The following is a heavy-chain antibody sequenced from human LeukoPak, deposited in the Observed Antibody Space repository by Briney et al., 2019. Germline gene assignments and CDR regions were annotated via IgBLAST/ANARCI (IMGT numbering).Heavy chain of an antibody. J-gene: IGHJ3*02. CDR1: GFAFNTYS. D-gene: IGHD6-13*01. V-gene: IGHV3-21*04. CDR2: IFSSSTYI. Sequence: GGSLRLSCAASGFAFNTYSMNWVRQAPGKGLEWVSFIFSSSTYIYYTDSVKGRFTISRDNAKNSLYLQMNSLRAEDTALYYCAKELSSSDAFDIWGQGTMVTVSS. CDR3: AKELSSSDAFDI.